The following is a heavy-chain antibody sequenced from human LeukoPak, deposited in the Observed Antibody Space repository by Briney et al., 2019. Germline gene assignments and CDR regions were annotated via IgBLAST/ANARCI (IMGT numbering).Heavy chain of an antibody. V-gene: IGHV4-31*03. J-gene: IGHJ3*02. Sequence: SQTLSLACTVSGGSISSGGYYWSWIRQHPGKGLEWIGYIYYSGSTYYNPSLKSRVTISVDTSKNQFSLKLSSVTAADTAVYYCARDYYDSSGYFCAFDIWGQGTMVTVSS. CDR2: IYYSGST. CDR1: GGSISSGGYY. CDR3: ARDYYDSSGYFCAFDI. D-gene: IGHD3-22*01.